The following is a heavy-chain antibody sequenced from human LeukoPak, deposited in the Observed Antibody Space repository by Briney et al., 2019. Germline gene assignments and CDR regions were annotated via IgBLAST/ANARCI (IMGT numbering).Heavy chain of an antibody. CDR2: ISGSATST. CDR3: AKSHYYYYMDV. V-gene: IGHV3-23*01. Sequence: GGSLRLSCAASGFTFSNYAISWVRQAPGKGLEWVSIISGSATSTNYAGSVKGRFTISRDNSKNTLYLQMNSLRAEDTAVYYCAKSHYYYYMDVWGKGTTVTVSS. J-gene: IGHJ6*03. CDR1: GFTFSNYA.